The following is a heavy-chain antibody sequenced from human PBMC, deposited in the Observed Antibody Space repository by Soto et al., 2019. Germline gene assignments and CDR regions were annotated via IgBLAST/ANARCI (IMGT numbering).Heavy chain of an antibody. CDR3: AKVRNYDPYYYTMDV. D-gene: IGHD3-3*01. CDR2: ISDSGGST. Sequence: GSLRLSCAASGFTFSSYAMSWVRQAPGKGLEWVSRISDSGGSTYYADSVKGRFTISRDNSKNTLYLQMNSLRAEDTAVYYCAKVRNYDPYYYTMDVWGQGTTVTVSS. J-gene: IGHJ6*02. V-gene: IGHV3-23*01. CDR1: GFTFSSYA.